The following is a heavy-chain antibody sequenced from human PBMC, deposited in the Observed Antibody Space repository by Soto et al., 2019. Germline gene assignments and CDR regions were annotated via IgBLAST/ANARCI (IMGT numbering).Heavy chain of an antibody. J-gene: IGHJ5*02. CDR3: ARQDYPYTMVRGVIGVNWFDP. V-gene: IGHV4-39*01. D-gene: IGHD3-10*01. CDR1: GGSISSSSYY. Sequence: PSETLSLTCTVSGGSISSSSYYWGWIRQPPGKGLEWIGSIYYSGSTYYKPSLKSRVTISVDTSKNQFSLKLSSVTAADTAVYYCARQDYPYTMVRGVIGVNWFDPWGQGTLVTVSS. CDR2: IYYSGST.